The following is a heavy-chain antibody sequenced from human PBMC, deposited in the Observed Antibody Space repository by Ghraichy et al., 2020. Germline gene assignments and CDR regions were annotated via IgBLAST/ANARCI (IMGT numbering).Heavy chain of an antibody. CDR2: IYYSGST. Sequence: SQTLSLTCTVSGGSISSYYWSWIRQPPGKGLEWIGYIYYSGSTNYNPSLKSRVTISVDTSKNQFSLKLSSVTAADTAVYYCARVRYSGSGVALWGQGTLVTVSS. J-gene: IGHJ4*02. V-gene: IGHV4-59*01. D-gene: IGHD1-26*01. CDR3: ARVRYSGSGVAL. CDR1: GGSISSYY.